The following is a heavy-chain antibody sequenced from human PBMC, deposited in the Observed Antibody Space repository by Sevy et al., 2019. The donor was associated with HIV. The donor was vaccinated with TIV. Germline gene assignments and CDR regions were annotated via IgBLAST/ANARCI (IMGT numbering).Heavy chain of an antibody. CDR2: TYYRSKWYN. CDR1: GDSVSSNSAA. J-gene: IGHJ4*02. V-gene: IGHV6-1*01. D-gene: IGHD2-2*01. Sequence: SQTLSLTCAISGDSVSSNSAAWSWIRQSPSRGLEWLGRTYYRSKWYNDYAVSVKSRITINPDTSKNQFSLPLNSVTPEDTTVYYCARDIGSSSREFDYWGQGTLVTVPS. CDR3: ARDIGSSSREFDY.